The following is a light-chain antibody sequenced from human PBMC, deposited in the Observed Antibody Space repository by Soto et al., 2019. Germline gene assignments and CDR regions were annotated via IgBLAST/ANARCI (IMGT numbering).Light chain of an antibody. CDR2: GAS. Sequence: EIVLTQSPGTLSLSPGERATLSCRASQRVSSHSLAWYQQKPGQAPRLLIYGASSRATGIPDRFSGSGSGTDFTLTISRLEPEDFAVYYCQQYGSSPQTFGQGTKVEIK. J-gene: IGKJ1*01. CDR3: QQYGSSPQT. CDR1: QRVSSHS. V-gene: IGKV3-20*01.